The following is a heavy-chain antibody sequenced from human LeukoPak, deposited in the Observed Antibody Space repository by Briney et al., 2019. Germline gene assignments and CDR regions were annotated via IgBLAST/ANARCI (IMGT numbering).Heavy chain of an antibody. V-gene: IGHV4-38-2*02. CDR1: GYSISSGYY. CDR3: ARGNPYLDY. Sequence: SETLSLTCTVSGYSISSGYYWGWIRQPPGKGLEWIGSIYHSGSTYYNPSLKSRVTISVDTSKNQYSLKLSSVTAADTAVYYCARGNPYLDYWGQGTLVTVSS. J-gene: IGHJ4*02. CDR2: IYHSGST. D-gene: IGHD2/OR15-2a*01.